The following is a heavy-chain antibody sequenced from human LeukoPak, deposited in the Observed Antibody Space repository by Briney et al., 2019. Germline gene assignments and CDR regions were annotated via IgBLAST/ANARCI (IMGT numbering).Heavy chain of an antibody. CDR1: ALTFSSIC. Sequence: GRSETLSCAPSALTFSSICISWVRQAPGKGLEWVSNMECQGGGTYYADSVKGRFTISRDDSKNTLYLQMNSLRADDTAVYYCAKDLGRYRNNFFDYWGQGNLVTVSS. CDR2: MECQGGGT. D-gene: IGHD1-26*01. J-gene: IGHJ4*02. CDR3: AKDLGRYRNNFFDY. V-gene: IGHV3-23*01.